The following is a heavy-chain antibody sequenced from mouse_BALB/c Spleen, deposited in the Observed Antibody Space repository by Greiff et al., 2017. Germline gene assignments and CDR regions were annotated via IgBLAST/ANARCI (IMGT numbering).Heavy chain of an antibody. V-gene: IGHV2-6-5*01. CDR3: AKPDSSGYGYYAMDY. CDR1: GFSLTDYG. Sequence: VKVVESGPGLVAPSQSLSITCTVSGFSLTDYGVSWIRQPPGKGLEWLGVIWGGGSTYYNSALKSRLSISKDNSKSQVFLKMNSLQTDDTAMYYCAKPDSSGYGYYAMDYWGQGTSVTVSS. CDR2: IWGGGST. J-gene: IGHJ4*01. D-gene: IGHD3-2*01.